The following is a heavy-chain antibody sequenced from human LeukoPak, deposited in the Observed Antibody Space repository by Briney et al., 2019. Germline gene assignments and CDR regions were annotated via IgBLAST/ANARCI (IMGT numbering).Heavy chain of an antibody. J-gene: IGHJ3*02. CDR1: GYSSATYW. V-gene: IGHV5-51*01. Sequence: GESLKISCKGSGYSSATYWIGWVRQMPGKGLEWMGIIYPGDSDTRYSPSFQGQVTISADKSISTAYLQWSSLKASDTAMYYCARPCYYDRSCYCKDGFDIWGQGTLVTVSS. CDR3: ARPCYYDRSCYCKDGFDI. CDR2: IYPGDSDT. D-gene: IGHD3-22*01.